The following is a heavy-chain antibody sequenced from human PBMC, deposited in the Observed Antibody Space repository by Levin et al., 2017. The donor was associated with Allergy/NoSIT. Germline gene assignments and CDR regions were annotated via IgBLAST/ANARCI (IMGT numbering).Heavy chain of an antibody. J-gene: IGHJ4*02. D-gene: IGHD2-15*01. CDR3: AKGGGCTSSSCYPPTD. Sequence: PGGSLRLSCVASGFTLSGYGMHWVRQAPGKGLEWVAVISYDGSKTFYADSVKGRFTISRDNSKNTLFLQMNSLRAEDTAMYYCAKGGGCTSSSCYPPTDCGQGTLVTVSS. CDR2: ISYDGSKT. V-gene: IGHV3-30*18. CDR1: GFTLSGYG.